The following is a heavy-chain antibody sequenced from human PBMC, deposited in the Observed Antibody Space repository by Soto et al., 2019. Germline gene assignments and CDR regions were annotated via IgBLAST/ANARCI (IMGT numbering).Heavy chain of an antibody. J-gene: IGHJ4*02. CDR2: INPRSGKT. V-gene: IGHV1-46*03. CDR1: GDTLSTYC. Sequence: VQLVQSGAEVKRPGASVKISCKASGDTLSTYCMHWARQAPGQGLEWMGIINPRSGKTNYPQKFQGRVTMTRDTSTTTVYMELSTLRSEDTAMYYCARGVGYSDSSGYPFDYWGQGTLVTVSS. D-gene: IGHD3-22*01. CDR3: ARGVGYSDSSGYPFDY.